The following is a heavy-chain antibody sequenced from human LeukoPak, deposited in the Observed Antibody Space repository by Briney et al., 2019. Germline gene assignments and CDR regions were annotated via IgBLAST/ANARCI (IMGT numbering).Heavy chain of an antibody. Sequence: SETLSLTCTVSGGSVNSGSYYWSWIRQPPGKGLEWIGYIYYTGSTHYNPSLKSRVTISVDTSKNQFSLKLSSVTAADTAVYYCARDKGASGWIGRGFDYWGQGTLVTVSS. CDR1: GGSVNSGSYY. D-gene: IGHD6-19*01. V-gene: IGHV4-30-4*08. J-gene: IGHJ4*02. CDR2: IYYTGST. CDR3: ARDKGASGWIGRGFDY.